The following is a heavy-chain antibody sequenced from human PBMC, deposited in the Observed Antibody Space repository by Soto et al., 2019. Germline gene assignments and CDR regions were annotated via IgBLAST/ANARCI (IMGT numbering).Heavy chain of an antibody. CDR3: AKDPNARYSSGSPLNWLDP. J-gene: IGHJ5*02. V-gene: IGHV3-23*01. D-gene: IGHD6-19*01. CDR2: ITGSGGST. CDR1: GFTFSSYA. Sequence: GGSLRLSCAASGFTFSSYAMSWVRQAPGKGLEWVSTITGSGGSTYYADSVKGRFTISRDNSQNTLYLQMNSLRAEDTAVYYCAKDPNARYSSGSPLNWLDPWGQGTLVTVSS.